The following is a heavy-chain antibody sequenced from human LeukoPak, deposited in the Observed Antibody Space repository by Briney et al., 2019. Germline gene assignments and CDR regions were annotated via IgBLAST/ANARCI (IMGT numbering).Heavy chain of an antibody. CDR2: IKQDGSEK. D-gene: IGHD6-6*01. Sequence: GGSLRLSCAASGFTFSSYWMSWVRQAPGKGLGWGANIKQDGSEKYYVDSVKGRFTISRDNAKNSLYLQMNSLRAEDTAVYYCARERVLYSSSSFDYWGQGTLVTVSS. V-gene: IGHV3-7*01. J-gene: IGHJ4*02. CDR1: GFTFSSYW. CDR3: ARERVLYSSSSFDY.